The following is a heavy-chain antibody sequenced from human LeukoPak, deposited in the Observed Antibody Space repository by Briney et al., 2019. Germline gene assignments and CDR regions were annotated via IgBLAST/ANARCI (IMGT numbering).Heavy chain of an antibody. J-gene: IGHJ5*02. Sequence: GSLRLSCAASGFTFSDSYMSWIRQPPGKGLEWIGYIYYSGSTNYNPSLKSRVTISVDTSKNQFSLKLSSVTAADTAVYYCARDHGQWFDPWGQGTLVTVSS. CDR1: GFTFSDSY. CDR3: ARDHGQWFDP. V-gene: IGHV4-59*01. CDR2: IYYSGST.